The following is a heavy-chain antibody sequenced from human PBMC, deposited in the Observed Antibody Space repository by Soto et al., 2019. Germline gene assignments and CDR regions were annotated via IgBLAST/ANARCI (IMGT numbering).Heavy chain of an antibody. D-gene: IGHD3-22*01. CDR3: PKPAPDRTRGYSNFDY. CDR1: GFTFSSYA. Sequence: GALRLSCAASGFTFSSYAMSWVRQAPGKGLEWVSAISGSGGSTYYADSVKGRFTISRDNSKNTLYLQMNSLRAEDTAVYYCPKPAPDRTRGYSNFDYWGPGTLVTVSS. CDR2: ISGSGGST. J-gene: IGHJ4*02. V-gene: IGHV3-23*01.